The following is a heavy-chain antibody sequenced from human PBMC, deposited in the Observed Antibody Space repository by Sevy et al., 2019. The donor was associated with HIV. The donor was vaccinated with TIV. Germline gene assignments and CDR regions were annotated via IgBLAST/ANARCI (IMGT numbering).Heavy chain of an antibody. Sequence: SETLSLTCTVSGGSISGYYWSWIRQSPVKGLEWIAYTHSNGNTNYNPSLKSRVTISIDTSKNQFSLKLSSVTAADTAVYYCTRDRYTLVRGIIMTWFDPWGQGTLVTVSS. D-gene: IGHD3-10*01. CDR2: THSNGNT. CDR3: TRDRYTLVRGIIMTWFDP. CDR1: GGSISGYY. V-gene: IGHV4-59*01. J-gene: IGHJ5*02.